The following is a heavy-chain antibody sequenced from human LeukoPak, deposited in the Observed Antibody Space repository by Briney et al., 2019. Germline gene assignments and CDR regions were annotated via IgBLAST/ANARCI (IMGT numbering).Heavy chain of an antibody. CDR2: INRDVSER. CDR3: ARRNAMDV. Sequence: GGSLRLSCAASGFTLSNYWMTWVRQAPWKGQEWVANINRDVSERYYVDSVKGRFTISRDDAKSSLYLQMNSLRAEDTAVYYCARRNAMDVWGQGTTVIVFS. V-gene: IGHV3-7*03. CDR1: GFTLSNYW. J-gene: IGHJ6*02.